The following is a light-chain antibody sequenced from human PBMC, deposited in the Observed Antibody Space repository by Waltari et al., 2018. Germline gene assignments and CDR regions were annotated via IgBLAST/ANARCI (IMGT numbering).Light chain of an antibody. CDR3: QQYYDTPLS. CDR1: QTIFYGSKHKNY. CDR2: WAS. Sequence: DIVMTQSPDSLAVSLGERATINCKSSQTIFYGSKHKNYLAWYQQKPRQPPKLLLYWASTRESGVPDRVSGSGSGTDFTLTISSLQAEDVAVYYCQQYYDTPLSFGGGTKVEIK. V-gene: IGKV4-1*01. J-gene: IGKJ4*01.